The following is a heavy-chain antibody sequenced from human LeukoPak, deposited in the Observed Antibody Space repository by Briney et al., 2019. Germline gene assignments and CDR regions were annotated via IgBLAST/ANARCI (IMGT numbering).Heavy chain of an antibody. Sequence: SETLSLTCTVSGDSINSLDLWSWVRQPPGKGLEWIGEMYLSGTTHSNPSVKSRVTISIDKSKDQFFLNLSSVTAADTAVYYCAGLVGRYSSGLYYYYFDYWGQGTLVTVSS. V-gene: IGHV4-4*02. D-gene: IGHD3-22*01. CDR3: AGLVGRYSSGLYYYYFDY. CDR2: MYLSGTT. CDR1: GDSINSLDL. J-gene: IGHJ4*02.